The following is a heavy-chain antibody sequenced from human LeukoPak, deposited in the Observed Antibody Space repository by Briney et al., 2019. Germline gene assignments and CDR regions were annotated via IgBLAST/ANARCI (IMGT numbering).Heavy chain of an antibody. Sequence: GGSLRLSCAASGFTFSNYGIHWVRQAPGKGLEWVAFIRYDGSDKYYAGSVKGRFTISRDNSKNTLSLQMNSLRPEDTAAYYCAKGRDYYFDYWGQGTLVTVSS. CDR3: AKGRDYYFDY. V-gene: IGHV3-30*02. CDR1: GFTFSNYG. CDR2: IRYDGSDK. J-gene: IGHJ4*02. D-gene: IGHD3/OR15-3a*01.